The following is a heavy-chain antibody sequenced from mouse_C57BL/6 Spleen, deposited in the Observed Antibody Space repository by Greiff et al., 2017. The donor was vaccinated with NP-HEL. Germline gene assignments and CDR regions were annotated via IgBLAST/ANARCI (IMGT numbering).Heavy chain of an antibody. CDR1: GYSITSGYY. CDR2: ISYDGSN. V-gene: IGHV3-6*01. CDR3: ARVLTTVVANFDV. D-gene: IGHD1-1*01. Sequence: EVKLVESGPGLVKPSQSLSLTCSVTGYSITSGYYWNWIRQFPGNKLEWMGYISYDGSNNYNPSLKNRISITRDTSKNQFFLKLNSVTTEDTATYYCARVLTTVVANFDVWGTGTTVTVSS. J-gene: IGHJ1*03.